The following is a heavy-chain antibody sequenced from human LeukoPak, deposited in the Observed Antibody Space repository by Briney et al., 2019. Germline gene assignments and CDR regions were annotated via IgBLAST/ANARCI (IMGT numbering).Heavy chain of an antibody. CDR2: IYYNGDT. J-gene: IGHJ4*02. Sequence: PSETLPLTCIVSGASISSSSYYWGWIRQPPGKGLEWIGNIYYNGDTYYNTSLRSRVTISVDTSKNRFSLNLNSVTAADTAVYFCARLRGYTDGPHGYWGQGTLVTVSS. CDR3: ARLRGYTDGPHGY. CDR1: GASISSSSYY. V-gene: IGHV4-39*01. D-gene: IGHD5-18*01.